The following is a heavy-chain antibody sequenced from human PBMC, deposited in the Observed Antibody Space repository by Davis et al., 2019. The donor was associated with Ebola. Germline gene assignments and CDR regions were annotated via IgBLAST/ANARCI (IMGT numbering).Heavy chain of an antibody. CDR3: ARGTSLHIAVTGTYSDS. D-gene: IGHD6-19*01. Sequence: GESLKISCEASGFTFSIYWMSWVRQAPGKGLEWVANIKEDGSKTYHVDSVEGRFTISRDNAENSLFLQMHSLAADDTAVYYCARGTSLHIAVTGTYSDSWGQGTLVAVSS. V-gene: IGHV3-7*01. J-gene: IGHJ4*02. CDR2: IKEDGSKT. CDR1: GFTFSIYW.